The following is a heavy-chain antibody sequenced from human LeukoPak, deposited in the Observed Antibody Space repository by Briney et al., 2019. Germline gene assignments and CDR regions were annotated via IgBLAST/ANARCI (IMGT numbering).Heavy chain of an antibody. CDR1: GFTFSDHY. V-gene: IGHV3-72*01. J-gene: IGHJ4*02. D-gene: IGHD3-22*01. CDR2: TRNKANSYTT. Sequence: GGSLRLSCAASGFTFSDHYMDWVRQAPGKGLEWVGRTRNKANSYTTEYAASVKGRFTISRDDSKNSLYLQMNSLKTEDTAVYYCAREKRYDSSGHYYGAFDYWGQGTLVTVSS. CDR3: AREKRYDSSGHYYGAFDY.